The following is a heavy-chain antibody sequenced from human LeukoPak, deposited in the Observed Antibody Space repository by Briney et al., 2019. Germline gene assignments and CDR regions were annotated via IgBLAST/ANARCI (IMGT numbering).Heavy chain of an antibody. CDR1: GYSFTSYW. CDR3: ARLRTIFGVVAHFDY. D-gene: IGHD3-3*01. Sequence: GESLKISCKGSGYSFTSYWIGWVRQMPGKGLEWMGIIYPGDSDTRYSPSFQGQVTISADKSISTAYLQWSSLKASDTAMYYCARLRTIFGVVAHFDYWGQGTLVTVSS. CDR2: IYPGDSDT. J-gene: IGHJ4*02. V-gene: IGHV5-51*01.